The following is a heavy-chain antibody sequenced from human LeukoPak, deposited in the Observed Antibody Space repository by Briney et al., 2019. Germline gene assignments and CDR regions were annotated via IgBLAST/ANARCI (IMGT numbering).Heavy chain of an antibody. CDR2: ISGSGGST. J-gene: IGHJ4*02. CDR1: GFTFSSYA. CDR3: AKWGYCSSTSCHFDY. D-gene: IGHD2-2*01. Sequence: GGSLRLSCAASGFTFSSYAMSWVRQAPGKGLEWVSAISGSGGSTYYADSVKGRSTISRDNSKNTLYLQMNSLRAEDTAVYYCAKWGYCSSTSCHFDYWGQGTLVTVSS. V-gene: IGHV3-23*01.